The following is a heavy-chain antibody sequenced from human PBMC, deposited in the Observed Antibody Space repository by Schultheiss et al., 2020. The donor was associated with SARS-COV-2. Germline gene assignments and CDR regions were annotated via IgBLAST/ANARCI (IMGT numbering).Heavy chain of an antibody. CDR2: IYTSGST. CDR3: ARLQKLRFLEWSIGY. Sequence: SEPSLTCAVSGGSISSYYWSWIRQPAGKGLEWIGRIYTSGSTNYNPSLKSRVTISVDTSKNQFSLKLSSVTAADTAVYYCARLQKLRFLEWSIGYWGQGTLVTVSS. V-gene: IGHV4-4*07. D-gene: IGHD3-3*01. J-gene: IGHJ4*02. CDR1: GGSISSYY.